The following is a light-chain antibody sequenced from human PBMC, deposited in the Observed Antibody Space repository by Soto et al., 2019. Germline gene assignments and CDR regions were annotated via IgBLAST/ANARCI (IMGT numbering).Light chain of an antibody. CDR1: QSVRTY. V-gene: IGKV3-11*01. Sequence: EIVLTQSPATLSLFPGERATLSCRASQSVRTYLGWYQQKPGQAPRLLISDASKKATGIPDRFSGSGSGTDFTLTISSLEAEDSAVYYCHQRSNWPRTFGGGSKVEIK. CDR3: HQRSNWPRT. J-gene: IGKJ4*01. CDR2: DAS.